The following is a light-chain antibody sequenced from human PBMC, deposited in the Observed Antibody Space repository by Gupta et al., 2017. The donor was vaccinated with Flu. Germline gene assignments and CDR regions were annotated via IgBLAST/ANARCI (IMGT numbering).Light chain of an antibody. CDR3: QVSGT. CDR2: GAS. V-gene: IGKV3-20*01. CDR1: QSISSDY. J-gene: IGKJ1*01. Sequence: LSPGERATLSCGASQSISSDYLAGYQQKPGQAPRLVIYGASKRATGIPDRFTGSGSGAVFTLTISRLEPEDFAVYYCQVSGTFGQGTKVEIK.